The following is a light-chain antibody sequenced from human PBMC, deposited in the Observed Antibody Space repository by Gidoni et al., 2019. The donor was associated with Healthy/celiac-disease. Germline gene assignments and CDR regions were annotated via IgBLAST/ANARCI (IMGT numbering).Light chain of an antibody. Sequence: DIQMTQSPSTLSASVGDRVTITCRASQSISSWLAWYQQKQGKAPKLLIYKAFSLESGVPSRFSGSGSGTEFTLTISSLQPDEFATYYCQQYNSYWTFGQGTKVEIK. CDR3: QQYNSYWT. V-gene: IGKV1-5*03. CDR2: KAF. J-gene: IGKJ1*01. CDR1: QSISSW.